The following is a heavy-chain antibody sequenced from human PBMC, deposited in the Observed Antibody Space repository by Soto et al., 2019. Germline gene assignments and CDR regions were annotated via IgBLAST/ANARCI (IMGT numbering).Heavy chain of an antibody. CDR3: ARHGVNGNHDC. Sequence: QLQLQESGPGLVKPSETLSLTCTVSGGSISINNYYWGWIRQPPGKGPEWIGSIYYTGSTYYISSLKSRLTISLDTSTNQYSMRLSSVTAAETAVYYCARHGVNGNHDCWSQGTLITVSS. D-gene: IGHD2-8*01. J-gene: IGHJ4*02. CDR1: GGSISINNYY. V-gene: IGHV4-39*01. CDR2: IYYTGST.